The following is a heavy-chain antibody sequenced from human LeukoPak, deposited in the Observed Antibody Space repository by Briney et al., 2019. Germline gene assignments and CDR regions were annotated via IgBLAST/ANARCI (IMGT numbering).Heavy chain of an antibody. J-gene: IGHJ5*02. Sequence: ASVRVSCKASGYTFTTYDINWVRQVTGQGLEWMGWINPNSGGTNYAQKFQGRVTMTRDTSISTAYMELSRLRSDDTAVYYCARDRLSWLRGWSDPWGQGTLVTVSS. CDR3: ARDRLSWLRGWSDP. V-gene: IGHV1-2*02. CDR2: INPNSGGT. D-gene: IGHD6-13*01. CDR1: GYTFTTYD.